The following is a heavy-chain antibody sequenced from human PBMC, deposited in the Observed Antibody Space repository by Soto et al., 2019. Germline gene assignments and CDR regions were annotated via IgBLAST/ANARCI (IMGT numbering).Heavy chain of an antibody. J-gene: IGHJ4*02. Sequence: QVQLVESGGGVVQPGRSLRLSCAASGFTFSSYGMHWVRQAPGKGLEWVAVIWYDGSNKYYADSVKGRFTISRDNSKNTLYLQMNSLRAEDTAVYYCARDRSSYYYDSSGHLGDYWGQGTLVTVSS. CDR1: GFTFSSYG. D-gene: IGHD3-22*01. V-gene: IGHV3-33*01. CDR2: IWYDGSNK. CDR3: ARDRSSYYYDSSGHLGDY.